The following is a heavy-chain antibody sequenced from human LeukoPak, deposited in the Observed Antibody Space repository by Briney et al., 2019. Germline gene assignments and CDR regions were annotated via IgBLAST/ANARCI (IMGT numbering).Heavy chain of an antibody. V-gene: IGHV4-34*01. J-gene: IGHJ4*02. D-gene: IGHD6-13*01. CDR2: INHSGST. CDR3: ARARLIAAAPVGF. Sequence: SETLSLTCTVYGGSFRCYYWSWIRQPPGKGLEWIGEINHSGSTNYNPSLESRVTITADKYNHQFSLKLTSVTDADKAVYYRARARLIAAAPVGFWGQGTLVTVSS. CDR1: GGSFRCYY.